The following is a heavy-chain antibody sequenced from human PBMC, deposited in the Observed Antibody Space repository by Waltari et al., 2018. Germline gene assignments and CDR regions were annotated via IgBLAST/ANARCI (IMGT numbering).Heavy chain of an antibody. D-gene: IGHD3-10*01. CDR2: ISDDGQTS. CDR3: AKGIRATATYFYMDV. CDR1: GFTFSTFA. V-gene: IGHV3-23*04. J-gene: IGHJ6*03. Sequence: EARLEESGGGLEQPGKYLRLSCSASGFTFSTFAMPWVRQAPGKGLEWVSSISDDGQTSFYADSVKGRCIISRDNSKSTLFLHLNSLRGDDTARYYCAKGIRATATYFYMDVWGKGTTVTVSS.